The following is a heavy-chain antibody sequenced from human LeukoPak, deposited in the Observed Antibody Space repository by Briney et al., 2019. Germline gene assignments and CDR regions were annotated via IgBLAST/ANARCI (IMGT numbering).Heavy chain of an antibody. CDR1: GGSISSYY. V-gene: IGHV4-59*01. D-gene: IGHD2/OR15-2a*01. CDR2: MYYSGST. J-gene: IGHJ6*02. CDR3: ARGPLSSTTFHFYALDV. Sequence: SETLSLTCTVSGGSISSYYWSWIRQPPGKGLEWIGSMYYSGSTFYNPSLKSRVNISLDTSKDQFSLKMTSVAAADTATYYCARGPLSSTTFHFYALDVWGPGTTVTVSS.